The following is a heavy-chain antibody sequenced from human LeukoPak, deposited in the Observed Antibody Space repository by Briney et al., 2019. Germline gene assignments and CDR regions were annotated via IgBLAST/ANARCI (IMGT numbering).Heavy chain of an antibody. CDR1: GFTFSSYA. Sequence: GGSLRLSCAASGFTFSSYAMSWVCQAPGKGLEWVSAISGSGGSTYYADSVKGRFTISRDNSKNTLYLQMNSLRAEDTAVYYCAKAALNYYDSSAFDYWGQGTLVTVSS. V-gene: IGHV3-23*01. CDR3: AKAALNYYDSSAFDY. J-gene: IGHJ4*02. CDR2: ISGSGGST. D-gene: IGHD3-22*01.